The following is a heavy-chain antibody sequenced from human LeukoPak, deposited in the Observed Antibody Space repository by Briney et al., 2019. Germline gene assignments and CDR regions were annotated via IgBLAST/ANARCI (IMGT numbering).Heavy chain of an antibody. CDR1: GGSFSGYC. D-gene: IGHD6-6*01. Sequence: SETLSLTCAVYGGSFSGYCWSWIRQPPGKGLEWIGEINHSGSTNYNPSLKSRVTISVDTSKNQFSLKLSSVTAADTAVYYCARGLLYSSSSGWFDPWGQGTLVTVSS. V-gene: IGHV4-34*01. J-gene: IGHJ5*02. CDR2: INHSGST. CDR3: ARGLLYSSSSGWFDP.